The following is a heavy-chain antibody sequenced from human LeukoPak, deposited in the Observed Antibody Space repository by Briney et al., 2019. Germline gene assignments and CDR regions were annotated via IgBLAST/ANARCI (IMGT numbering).Heavy chain of an antibody. CDR1: GFTFSSYG. CDR3: ARELGYYDSSGYFDY. D-gene: IGHD3-22*01. J-gene: IGHJ4*02. V-gene: IGHV3-33*01. Sequence: GGSLRLSCAASGFTFSSYGMHWVRQAPGKGLEWVAVIWYDGSNKYYADPVKGRFTISRDNSKNTLYLQMNSLRAEDTAVYYCARELGYYDSSGYFDYWGQGTLVTVSS. CDR2: IWYDGSNK.